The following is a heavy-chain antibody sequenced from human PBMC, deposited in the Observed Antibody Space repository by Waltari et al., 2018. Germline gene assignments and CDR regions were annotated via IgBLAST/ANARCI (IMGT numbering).Heavy chain of an antibody. CDR1: GFSLSTSGVG. V-gene: IGHV2-5*01. Sequence: QITLKESGPTLVKPTQTLTLTCTFSGFSLSTSGVGVGWIRQPPGKALEWLELIYWNDDKRYSPSLKSRLTITKDTSKNQVVLTMTNMDPVDTATYYCAHAAYSGSCLSHFDYWGQGTLVTVSS. CDR2: IYWNDDK. CDR3: AHAAYSGSCLSHFDY. J-gene: IGHJ4*02. D-gene: IGHD6-13*01.